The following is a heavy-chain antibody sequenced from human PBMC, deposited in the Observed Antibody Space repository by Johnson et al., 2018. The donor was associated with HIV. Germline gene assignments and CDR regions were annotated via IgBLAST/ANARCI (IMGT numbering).Heavy chain of an antibody. Sequence: VQLVESGGGVVRPGGSLRLSCAASRFTFSNAWMSCVRQAPGKGLEWVGRIKSKTDGGTTDYAAPVKGRFTISRDDSKNTLYLQMNSLKSEDTAVYYCTPDIGSGYLWGSYAFDIWGQGTMVTVSS. CDR1: RFTFSNAW. D-gene: IGHD3-3*01. CDR3: TPDIGSGYLWGSYAFDI. J-gene: IGHJ3*02. V-gene: IGHV3-15*01. CDR2: IKSKTDGGTT.